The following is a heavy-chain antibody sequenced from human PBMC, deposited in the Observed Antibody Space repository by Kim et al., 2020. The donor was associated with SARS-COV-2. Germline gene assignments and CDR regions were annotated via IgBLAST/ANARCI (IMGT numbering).Heavy chain of an antibody. CDR2: IYHSGST. CDR1: GGSISSSNW. D-gene: IGHD3-10*01. V-gene: IGHV4-4*02. J-gene: IGHJ6*02. Sequence: SETLSLTCAVSGGSISSSNWWSWVRQPPGKGLEWIGEIYHSGSTNYNPSLKSRVTISVDKSKNQFSLKLSSVTAADTAVYYCARGGMRFGELLFYYYYGMDVWGQGTTVTVSS. CDR3: ARGGMRFGELLFYYYYGMDV.